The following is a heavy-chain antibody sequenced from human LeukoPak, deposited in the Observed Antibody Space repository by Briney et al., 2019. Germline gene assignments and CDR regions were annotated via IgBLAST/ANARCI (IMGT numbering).Heavy chain of an antibody. CDR3: ARRTSSNYVDF. D-gene: IGHD4-11*01. V-gene: IGHV4-59*01. CDR1: GGSISSYY. J-gene: IGHJ4*02. Sequence: SETLSLTCTVSGGSISSYYWSWIRQPSGKGLEWIGYIYYSGSTNYNPSLKSRVTISVDTSKNQFSLKLSSVTAADTAVYYCARRTSSNYVDFWGQGALVTVSS. CDR2: IYYSGST.